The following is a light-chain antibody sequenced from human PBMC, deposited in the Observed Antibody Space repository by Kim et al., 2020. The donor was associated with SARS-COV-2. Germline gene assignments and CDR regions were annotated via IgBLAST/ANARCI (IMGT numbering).Light chain of an antibody. CDR3: ASWDESLSGGV. J-gene: IGLJ1*01. CDR1: SSNIGSNT. CDR2: SDY. V-gene: IGLV1-44*01. Sequence: ELTQPPSASGTPGQRVTISCSGSSSNIGSNTVNWYQQLPGTAPKLLIHSDYQRPSGVPDRFSGSKSGTSASLGISGLQSEDEADYYCASWDESLSGGVFGTGTKVTVL.